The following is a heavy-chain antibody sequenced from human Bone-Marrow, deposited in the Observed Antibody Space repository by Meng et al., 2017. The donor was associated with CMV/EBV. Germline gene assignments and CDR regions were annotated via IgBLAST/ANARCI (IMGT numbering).Heavy chain of an antibody. CDR1: GGSFSGYY. J-gene: IGHJ6*02. Sequence: SETLSLTCAVYGGSFSGYYWSWIRQPPGKGLEWIGEINHSGSTNYNPSLKSRVTISVDTSKNQFSLKLSSVTAADTAVYYCAGVARYDFWSGSLYGMDVWGQGTTVTVSS. CDR3: AGVARYDFWSGSLYGMDV. D-gene: IGHD3-3*01. V-gene: IGHV4-34*01. CDR2: INHSGST.